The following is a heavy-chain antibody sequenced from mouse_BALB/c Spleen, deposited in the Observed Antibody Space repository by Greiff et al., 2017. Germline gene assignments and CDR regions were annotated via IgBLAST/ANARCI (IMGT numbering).Heavy chain of an antibody. CDR3: ANRGYFDY. D-gene: IGHD2-14*01. Sequence: EVKLVESGGGLVKPGGSLKLSCAASGFAFSSYDMSWVRQTPEKRLEWVAYISSGGGSTYYPDTVKGRFTISRDNAKNTLYLQMSSLKSEDTAMYYCANRGYFDYWGQGTTLTVSS. J-gene: IGHJ2*01. CDR2: ISSGGGST. CDR1: GFAFSSYD. V-gene: IGHV5-12-1*01.